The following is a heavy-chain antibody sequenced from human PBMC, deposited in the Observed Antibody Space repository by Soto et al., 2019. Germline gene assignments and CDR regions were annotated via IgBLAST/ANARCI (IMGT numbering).Heavy chain of an antibody. CDR1: GGSMSSQRDY. V-gene: IGHV4-39*01. Sequence: AETLALTCTVSGGSMSSQRDYWGWIRQPPGKGLEWIGSIYYSGNTYYNPSLKSRVTISVDTSKNQFSLKLSSVTAADTAVYYCAGQGFGDLDFDYWGQGTPVTVSS. D-gene: IGHD3-10*01. CDR2: IYYSGNT. J-gene: IGHJ4*02. CDR3: AGQGFGDLDFDY.